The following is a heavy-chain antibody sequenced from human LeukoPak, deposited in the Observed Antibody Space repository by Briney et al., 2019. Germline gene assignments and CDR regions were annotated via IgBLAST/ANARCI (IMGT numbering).Heavy chain of an antibody. CDR2: IWYDGSNK. CDR3: ARDGGEYDSYFDY. V-gene: IGHV3-33*01. D-gene: IGHD3-16*01. Sequence: SLRLSCAASGFTFSSYGMHWVRQAPGKGLEWVAVIWYDGSNKYYADSVKGRFTISRDNSKNTLYLQMNSLRAEDTAVYYCARDGGEYDSYFDYWGQGTLVTVSS. J-gene: IGHJ4*02. CDR1: GFTFSSYG.